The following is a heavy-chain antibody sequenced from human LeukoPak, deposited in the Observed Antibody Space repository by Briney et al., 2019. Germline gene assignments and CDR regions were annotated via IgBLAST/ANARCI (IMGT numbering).Heavy chain of an antibody. D-gene: IGHD6-13*01. CDR2: IYYSGST. V-gene: IGHV4-59*08. J-gene: IGHJ4*02. Sequence: PSETLSLTCTVSGGSISSYYWSWIRQPPGKGLEWIGYIYYSGSTNYNPSLESRVTISVDTSKNQFSLKLSSVTAADTAVYYCARHVGSAADDFDYWGQGTLVTVSS. CDR3: ARHVGSAADDFDY. CDR1: GGSISSYY.